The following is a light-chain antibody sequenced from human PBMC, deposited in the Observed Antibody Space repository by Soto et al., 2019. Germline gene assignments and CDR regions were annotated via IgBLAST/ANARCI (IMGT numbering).Light chain of an antibody. CDR2: DAS. J-gene: IGKJ4*01. CDR1: QSVSRY. Sequence: EIVLTQSPATLSLSPGERATLSCRASQSVSRYLALYQQKPGQAPRLLIYDASNRAIGIPARFSGIVSRTDFSLTISCLEPDDFAFYYCKQRINWTFVGRTMVEIK. V-gene: IGKV3-11*01. CDR3: KQRINWT.